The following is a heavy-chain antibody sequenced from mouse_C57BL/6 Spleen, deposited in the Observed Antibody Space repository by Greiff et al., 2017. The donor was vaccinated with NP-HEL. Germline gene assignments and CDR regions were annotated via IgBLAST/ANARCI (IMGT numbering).Heavy chain of an antibody. CDR1: GFSFNTYA. J-gene: IGHJ3*01. V-gene: IGHV10-1*01. CDR2: IRSKSNNYAT. Sequence: EVQLVESGGGLVQPKGSLKLSCAASGFSFNTYAMNWVRQAPGKGLEWVARIRSKSNNYATYYADSVKDRFTISRDDSESMLYLQMNNLKTEDTAMYYCSYDGYYGGFAYWGQGTLVTVSA. CDR3: SYDGYYGGFAY. D-gene: IGHD2-3*01.